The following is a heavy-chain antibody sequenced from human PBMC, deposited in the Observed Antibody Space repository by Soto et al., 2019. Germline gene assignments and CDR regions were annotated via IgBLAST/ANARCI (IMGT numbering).Heavy chain of an antibody. Sequence: GGSLRLSCAASGFTFSNAWMSWVRQAPGKGLEWVGRIKSKTDGGTTDYAAPVKGRFTISRDDSKNTLYLQMNSLKTEDTAVYYCTTSPHCSGGSCYFGYWGQGTLVTVSS. CDR3: TTSPHCSGGSCYFGY. CDR1: GFTFSNAW. J-gene: IGHJ4*02. CDR2: IKSKTDGGTT. D-gene: IGHD2-15*01. V-gene: IGHV3-15*01.